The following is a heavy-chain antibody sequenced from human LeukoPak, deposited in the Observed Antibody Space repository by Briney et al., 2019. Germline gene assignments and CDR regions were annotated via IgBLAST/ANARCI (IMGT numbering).Heavy chain of an antibody. CDR3: ARALVPYYFDY. Sequence: PSETLSLTCTVSGGSISSYYWSWIRQPPGKGLEWIGYIYYSGSTNYNPSLKSRVTISVDMSKNQFSLKLSSVTAADTAVYYCARALVPYYFDYWGQGTLVTVSS. V-gene: IGHV4-59*01. CDR2: IYYSGST. CDR1: GGSISSYY. D-gene: IGHD2-2*01. J-gene: IGHJ4*02.